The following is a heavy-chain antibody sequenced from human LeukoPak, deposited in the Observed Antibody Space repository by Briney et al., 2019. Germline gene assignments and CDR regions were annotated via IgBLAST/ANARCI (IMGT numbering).Heavy chain of an antibody. CDR3: ARDIGYLVRSYYMDV. Sequence: ASVKVSCKTSGYTFTSYGISWVRQAPGQGLEWMGWISGYNGNTNYAQKIQGRVTMTTDTSTSTVYMELRSLRSDDTALYYCARDIGYLVRSYYMDVWGKGTTVTVSS. V-gene: IGHV1-18*01. CDR1: GYTFTSYG. D-gene: IGHD5-18*01. J-gene: IGHJ6*03. CDR2: ISGYNGNT.